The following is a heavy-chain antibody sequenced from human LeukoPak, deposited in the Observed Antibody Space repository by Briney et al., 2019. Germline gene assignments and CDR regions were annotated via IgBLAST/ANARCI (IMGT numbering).Heavy chain of an antibody. CDR2: TYHSGST. V-gene: IGHV4-4*02. CDR3: ARDRGPYSGYDSYYFDY. J-gene: IGHJ4*02. CDR1: GVSFNSDDW. Sequence: SGTLSLTCAVSGVSFNSDDWWNWVRQSPGKGLEWIGETYHSGSTYYNPSLKSRVTISVDTSKNQFSLKLSSVTAADTAVYYCARDRGPYSGYDSYYFDYWGQGTLVTVSS. D-gene: IGHD5-12*01.